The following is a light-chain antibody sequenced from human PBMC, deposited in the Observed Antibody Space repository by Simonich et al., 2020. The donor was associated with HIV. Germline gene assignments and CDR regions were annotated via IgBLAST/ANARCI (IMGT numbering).Light chain of an antibody. CDR2: WAS. CDR1: QSVLYSPNNKDH. J-gene: IGKJ2*01. CDR3: QQYYSTPYT. Sequence: DIVMTQSPASLAVSLGERATINCKASQSVLYSPNNKDHLAWYQQKPGQPPKLLIYWASTRDSGVPDRFSGSGSGTDFTLTISSLQAEDVAVYYCQQYYSTPYTFGQGTKLEIK. V-gene: IGKV4-1*01.